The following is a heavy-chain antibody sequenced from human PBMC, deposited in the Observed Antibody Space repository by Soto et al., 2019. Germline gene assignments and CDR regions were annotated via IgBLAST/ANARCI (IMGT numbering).Heavy chain of an antibody. Sequence: GESLKISCKGSGYTFTNYWIVWVRQIPGKGLEWMGIIYPGDSDTRYSPSFQGQVTISADRSISTAYLQWSSLKASDTGMYYCARYATLPDYFFHGMDVWGKGCTVTVSS. CDR2: IYPGDSDT. CDR1: GYTFTNYW. CDR3: ARYATLPDYFFHGMDV. D-gene: IGHD1-26*01. J-gene: IGHJ6*04. V-gene: IGHV5-51*01.